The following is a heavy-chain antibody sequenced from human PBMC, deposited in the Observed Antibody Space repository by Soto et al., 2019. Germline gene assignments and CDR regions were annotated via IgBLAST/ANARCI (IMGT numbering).Heavy chain of an antibody. D-gene: IGHD2-15*01. CDR1: GGSVSGYF. CDR2: INHSGTT. Sequence: SETLSLTCAVYGGSVSGYFWSWIRQPPGKGLEWIGEINHSGTTSYSPSLDSRVTTSVDTSKNQFSLRLSSVTAADTAIYYCARRYCSDSYCSYFDYWGRGTQVTV. CDR3: ARRYCSDSYCSYFDY. J-gene: IGHJ4*02. V-gene: IGHV4-34*01.